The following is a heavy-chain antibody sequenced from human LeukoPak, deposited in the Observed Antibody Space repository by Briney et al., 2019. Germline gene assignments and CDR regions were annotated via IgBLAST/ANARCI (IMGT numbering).Heavy chain of an antibody. CDR2: IYHSGST. CDR3: ARGYSYGSDWFDP. J-gene: IGHJ5*02. D-gene: IGHD5-18*01. CDR1: GGSISSGGYY. V-gene: IGHV4-30-2*01. Sequence: SQTLSLTCTVSGGSISSGGYYWSWIRQPPGKGLEWIGYIYHSGSTYYNPSLKSRVTISVDRSKNQFSLKLSSVTAADTAVYYCARGYSYGSDWFDPWGQGTLVTVSS.